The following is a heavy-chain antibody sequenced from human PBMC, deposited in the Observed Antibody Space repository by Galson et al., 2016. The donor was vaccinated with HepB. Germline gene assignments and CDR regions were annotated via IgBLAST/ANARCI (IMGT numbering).Heavy chain of an antibody. CDR2: ISAYNGNT. V-gene: IGHV1-18*01. J-gene: IGHJ6*02. Sequence: SVKVSCKASGFPFSSYGITWVRQAPGQGLEWMGWISAYNGNTNYAQKLQGRVTMTTDTSTSTAYMELRSLRSDDTAVYFCARGGVSSEGVDVWGQGTTVTVSS. D-gene: IGHD3-10*01. CDR3: ARGGVSSEGVDV. CDR1: GFPFSSYG.